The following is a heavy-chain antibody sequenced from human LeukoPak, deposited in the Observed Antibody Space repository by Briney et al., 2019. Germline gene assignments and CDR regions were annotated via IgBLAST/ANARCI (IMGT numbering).Heavy chain of an antibody. CDR1: GFTFSSYG. CDR2: ISYDGSNK. J-gene: IGHJ4*02. D-gene: IGHD4-11*01. Sequence: PGRSLRLSCAASGFTFSSYGMHWVRQAPGKGLEWVAVISYDGSNKYYADSVKGRFTISRDNSKNTLYLQMNSLRAEDTAVYYCAKDEYSNFDYWGQGTLVTVSS. V-gene: IGHV3-30*18. CDR3: AKDEYSNFDY.